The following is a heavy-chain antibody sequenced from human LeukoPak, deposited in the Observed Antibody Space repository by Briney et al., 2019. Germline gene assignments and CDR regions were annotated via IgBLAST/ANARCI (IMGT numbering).Heavy chain of an antibody. V-gene: IGHV3-7*01. J-gene: IGHJ4*02. CDR2: IKNDGSEK. CDR1: GFTFSSYA. D-gene: IGHD5-12*01. CDR3: TRDSGLTGYDLLDY. Sequence: GGSLRLSCAASGFTFSSYAMSWVRQAPGKGLEWVANIKNDGSEKYYVDSVKGRFTISRDNAENSLFLQMNSLRVEDTAIYYCTRDSGLTGYDLLDYWGQGTLVTVSS.